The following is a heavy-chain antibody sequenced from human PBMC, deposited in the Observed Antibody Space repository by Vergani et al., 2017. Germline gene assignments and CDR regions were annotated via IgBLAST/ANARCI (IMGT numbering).Heavy chain of an antibody. J-gene: IGHJ4*02. CDR1: GGTFSSYA. Sequence: QVQLVQSGAEVKKPGSSVKVSCKASGGTFSSYAISWVRQAPGQGLEWMGGIIPIFGTANYAQKFQGRVTITADESASTAYMELSSLRSEDTAVYYGAGGIKPTTGPTSFDYWGQGTLVTVSS. CDR2: IIPIFGTA. V-gene: IGHV1-69*01. CDR3: AGGIKPTTGPTSFDY. D-gene: IGHD3-3*01.